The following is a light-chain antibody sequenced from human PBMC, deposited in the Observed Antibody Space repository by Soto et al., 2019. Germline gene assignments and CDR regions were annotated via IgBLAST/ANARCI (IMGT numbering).Light chain of an antibody. CDR2: DAS. CDR1: QGVSSN. CDR3: QQYNNWPPWT. V-gene: IGKV3-15*01. J-gene: IGKJ1*01. Sequence: ILMTQSPATLSVSPGERATLSCRASQGVSSNLAWYQQKRGQAPRLLIYDASTRATGIPARFSGSGSGTEFTLTISSLQSEDFAVYYCQQYNNWPPWTFGQGTKVEIK.